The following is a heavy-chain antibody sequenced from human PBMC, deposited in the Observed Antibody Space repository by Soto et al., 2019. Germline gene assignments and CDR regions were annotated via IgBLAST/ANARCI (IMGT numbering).Heavy chain of an antibody. V-gene: IGHV5-51*01. J-gene: IGHJ4*01. Sequence: GESLKISCQASGYTFSSYWIAWVRQMPGKGLEWGGIIYPGDSETRYSPALQGQVSISADRSTTTAYLQWSSLKASDSGTYYCARLRLAPPVTKMSSLHNWRRVTLVTVSS. D-gene: IGHD4-17*01. CDR2: IYPGDSET. CDR3: ARLRLAPPVTKMSSLHN. CDR1: GYTFSSYW.